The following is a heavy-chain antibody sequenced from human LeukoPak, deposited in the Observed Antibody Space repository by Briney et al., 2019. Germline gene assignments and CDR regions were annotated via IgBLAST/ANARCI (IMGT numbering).Heavy chain of an antibody. CDR2: IKQDGSEK. CDR1: GFTFSHYW. CDR3: AREYCSGGSCYGGAFDI. V-gene: IGHV3-7*01. D-gene: IGHD2-15*01. Sequence: GGSLRLSCVASGFTFSHYWMIWVRQAPGKGLEWVANIKQDGSEKYSVDSVKGRFTISRDNAKNSLYLQMNSLRAEDTAIYYCAREYCSGGSCYGGAFDIWGQGTMVTVSS. J-gene: IGHJ3*02.